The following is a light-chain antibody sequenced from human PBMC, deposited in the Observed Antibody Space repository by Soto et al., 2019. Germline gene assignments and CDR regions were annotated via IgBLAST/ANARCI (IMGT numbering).Light chain of an antibody. CDR1: ENIYSW. CDR2: KAS. CDR3: QQYKTYSSST. J-gene: IGKJ2*01. Sequence: DIQMTQSPSTLSASVGDRVTITCQASENIYSWLAWYQVKPGKAPKLLINKASTLASGVPSRFSGSESGTEFTLTISGLQPDDCAPYYCQQYKTYSSSTFGQGTKLEI. V-gene: IGKV1-5*03.